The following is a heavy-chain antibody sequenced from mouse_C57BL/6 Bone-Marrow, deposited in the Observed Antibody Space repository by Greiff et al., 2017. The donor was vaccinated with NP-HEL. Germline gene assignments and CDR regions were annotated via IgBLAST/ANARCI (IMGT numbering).Heavy chain of an antibody. J-gene: IGHJ2*01. CDR3: ASRGLLLRYPAEVDY. CDR2: IYPRDGST. Sequence: QVQLKESDAELVKPGASVKISCKVSGYTFTDHTIHWMKQRPEQGLEWIGYIYPRDGSTKYNEKFKGKATLTADKSSSTAYRQLNSLTSEDSAVYFCASRGLLLRYPAEVDYWGQGTTLTVSS. D-gene: IGHD1-1*01. CDR1: GYTFTDHT. V-gene: IGHV1-78*01.